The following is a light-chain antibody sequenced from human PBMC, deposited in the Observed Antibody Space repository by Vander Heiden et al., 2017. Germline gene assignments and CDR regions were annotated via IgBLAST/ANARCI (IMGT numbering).Light chain of an antibody. CDR1: LLVSSF. CDR3: QQSSNWPLT. CDR2: EAS. J-gene: IGKJ4*01. Sequence: EGLLTQSPATPALSPGEGAPLSCRASLLVSSFLSWYQQKPGQAPRLLIYEASNRATGIPARFSGSGSGTDFTLTISSLEPEDFAVYYCQQSSNWPLTFGGGTKVEIK. V-gene: IGKV3-11*01.